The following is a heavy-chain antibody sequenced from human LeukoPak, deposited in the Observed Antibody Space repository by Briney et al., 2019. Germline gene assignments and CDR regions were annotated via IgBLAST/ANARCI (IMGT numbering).Heavy chain of an antibody. CDR2: INHSGST. CDR1: GGSFSGYY. D-gene: IGHD6-13*01. V-gene: IGHV4-34*01. J-gene: IGHJ1*01. Sequence: SETLSLACAVYGGSFSGYYWSWIRQPPGKGLEWIGEINHSGSTNYNPSLKSRVTISVDTSKNQFSLKLSSVTAADTAVYYCARGFRYSSSWYSYSEYFQHWGQGTLVTVSS. CDR3: ARGFRYSSSWYSYSEYFQH.